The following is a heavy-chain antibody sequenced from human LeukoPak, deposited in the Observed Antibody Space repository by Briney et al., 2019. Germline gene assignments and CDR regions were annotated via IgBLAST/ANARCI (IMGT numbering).Heavy chain of an antibody. CDR1: GFTFSSYA. D-gene: IGHD3-10*01. Sequence: GGSLRLSCAPSGFTFSSYAMSWVRQAPGKGLEWVSAIRGSGDSTYYADSVKGRFTISRDNSKNSLYLQMNSLRAEDTAVYYCASILLSLTSNWGQGTLVTVSS. J-gene: IGHJ4*02. CDR2: IRGSGDST. V-gene: IGHV3-23*01. CDR3: ASILLSLTSN.